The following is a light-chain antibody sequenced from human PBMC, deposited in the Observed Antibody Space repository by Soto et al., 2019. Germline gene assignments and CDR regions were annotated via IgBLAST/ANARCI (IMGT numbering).Light chain of an antibody. CDR1: QSVSSSY. Sequence: DIVLTQSPGTLSLSPGNRATLSCRASQSVSSSYLAWYQQKPGQAPRLLIYGASSRATGIPDRFSGSGSGTDFTLTISSLGPEDFAVYYCQQYGSSPKMFGQGTMVEI. CDR2: GAS. CDR3: QQYGSSPKM. J-gene: IGKJ1*01. V-gene: IGKV3-20*01.